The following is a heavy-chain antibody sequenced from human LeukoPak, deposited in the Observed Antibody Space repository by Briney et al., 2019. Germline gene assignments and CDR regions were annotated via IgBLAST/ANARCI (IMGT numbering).Heavy chain of an antibody. V-gene: IGHV1-24*01. Sequence: GASVKVSCKVSGYTLTELSMHWARQAPGKGLEWMGGFDPEDGETIYAQKFQGRVTMTRNTSISTAYMELSSLRSEDTAVYYCARGADIWGQGTMVTVSS. J-gene: IGHJ3*02. CDR3: ARGADI. CDR1: GYTLTELS. CDR2: FDPEDGET.